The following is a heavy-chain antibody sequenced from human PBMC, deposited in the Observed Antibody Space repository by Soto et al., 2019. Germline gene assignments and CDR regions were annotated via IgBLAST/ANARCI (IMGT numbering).Heavy chain of an antibody. V-gene: IGHV1-69*01. CDR2: VIPILGQA. J-gene: IGHJ4*02. D-gene: IGHD6-6*01. CDR3: ARVGGIGAPPGPDY. Sequence: QVHLVQSGTEVKKPGSSVKVSCKASGGIFSSYAINWLRQAPGHGLEWMGAVIPILGQAYYAQDLHDRASITADESTRTAYIELSSLRSEAAAVYFWARVGGIGAPPGPDYWGQGTLVTVSS. CDR1: GGIFSSYA.